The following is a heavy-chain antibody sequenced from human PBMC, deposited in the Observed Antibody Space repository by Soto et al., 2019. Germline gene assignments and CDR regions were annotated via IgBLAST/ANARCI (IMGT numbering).Heavy chain of an antibody. J-gene: IGHJ4*02. Sequence: GASVKVSCKASGYTFTSYGISWVRQAPGQGLEWMGWISAYNGNTNYAQKLQGRVTMTTDTSTSTAYMELRSLRADDTAVYYCARRCVDIGLRSTKMVLASYFDYWGQGTLVTVSS. CDR3: ARRCVDIGLRSTKMVLASYFDY. CDR1: GYTFTSYG. V-gene: IGHV1-18*01. D-gene: IGHD5-12*01. CDR2: ISAYNGNT.